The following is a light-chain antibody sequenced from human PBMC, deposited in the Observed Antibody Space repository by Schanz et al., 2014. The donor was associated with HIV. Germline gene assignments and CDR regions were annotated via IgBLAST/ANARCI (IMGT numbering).Light chain of an antibody. CDR1: NVGIKS. J-gene: IGLJ2*01. V-gene: IGLV3-21*01. CDR2: YDT. CDR3: QVWESSTDMV. Sequence: SYALTQPPSVSVAPGKTASITCGGNNVGIKSVHWYQQKPGQAPVLVIYYDTDRPSGIPERFSGSNSGHTATLTISGVEAGDEADYYCQVWESSTDMVFGGGTKLTVL.